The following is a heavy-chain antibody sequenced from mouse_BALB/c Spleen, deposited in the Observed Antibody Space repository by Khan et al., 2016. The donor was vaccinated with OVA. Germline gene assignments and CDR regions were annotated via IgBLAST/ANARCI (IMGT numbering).Heavy chain of an antibody. CDR1: GYSITSDYA. Sequence: EVQLQESGPGLVKPSQSLSLTCTVTGYSITSDYAWNWIRQFPGNKLEWMGIISYSGNTKYNPFLKSRISLTRNTSKNQFFLQLNSVTSEDTVTYYCARVYGGDFDYWGQGTTLTVSS. V-gene: IGHV3-2*02. CDR2: ISYSGNT. J-gene: IGHJ2*01. CDR3: ARVYGGDFDY. D-gene: IGHD2-10*02.